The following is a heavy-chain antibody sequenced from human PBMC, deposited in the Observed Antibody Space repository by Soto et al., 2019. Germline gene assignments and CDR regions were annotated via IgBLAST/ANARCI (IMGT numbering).Heavy chain of an antibody. J-gene: IGHJ4*02. CDR1: GYSFTSLD. V-gene: IGHV1-8*01. CDR3: ARGVSAGVDY. D-gene: IGHD1-26*01. CDR2: MEPSTGRT. Sequence: QVQLVQSWAEVREPGASVKVSCKASGYSFTSLDIKWVRQTAGQGLEWMGWMEPSTGRTGYAQKFQGRVTMTRDTSINTAYMELTTLTSDDTAFYYCARGVSAGVDYWGQGTLVTVSS.